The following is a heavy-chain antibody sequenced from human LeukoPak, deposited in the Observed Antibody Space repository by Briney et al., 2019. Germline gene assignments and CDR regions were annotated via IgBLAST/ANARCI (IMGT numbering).Heavy chain of an antibody. Sequence: PGGSLRLSCAASGFTFSSYAMSWVRQAPGKGLEWVSAISGSGGSTYYADSVKGRFTISRDNSKNTLYLQMNCLRAEDTAVYYCAKIPTYYDYVWGSYRPYFDYWGQGTLVTVSS. CDR1: GFTFSSYA. CDR2: ISGSGGST. J-gene: IGHJ4*02. V-gene: IGHV3-23*01. CDR3: AKIPTYYDYVWGSYRPYFDY. D-gene: IGHD3-16*02.